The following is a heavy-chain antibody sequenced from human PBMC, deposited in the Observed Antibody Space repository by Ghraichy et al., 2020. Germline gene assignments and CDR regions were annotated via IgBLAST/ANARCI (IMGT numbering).Heavy chain of an antibody. J-gene: IGHJ6*02. CDR3: AKGGFGYYYYNAMDV. V-gene: IGHV3-23*01. D-gene: IGHD3-10*01. Sequence: GESLNISCAASGFTLSNYAMSWVRQAPGKGLEWVSTFSGSGGNTYYADSVKGRFTISRDNSKNTLYLQMNSLRAEDTAVYYCAKGGFGYYYYNAMDVWGQGTTVTVSS. CDR1: GFTLSNYA. CDR2: FSGSGGNT.